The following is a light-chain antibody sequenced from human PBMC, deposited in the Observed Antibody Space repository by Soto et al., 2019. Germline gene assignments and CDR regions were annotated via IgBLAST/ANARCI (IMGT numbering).Light chain of an antibody. CDR3: QQYDSWPVT. J-gene: IGKJ4*01. V-gene: IGKV3-15*01. CDR1: QSVTRN. CDR2: GAS. Sequence: EIVMTQSPATLSVSPGERVTFSCRASQSVTRNLAWYQHKPGQAPRLLISGASTGATGIPARFSGSGSGTEFTLTINSLQSEDFAVYYCQQYDSWPVTFGGGTKVEIK.